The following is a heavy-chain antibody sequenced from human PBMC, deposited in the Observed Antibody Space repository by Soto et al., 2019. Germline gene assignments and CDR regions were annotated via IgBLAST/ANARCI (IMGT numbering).Heavy chain of an antibody. D-gene: IGHD1-1*01. V-gene: IGHV4-30-4*01. J-gene: IGHJ4*02. CDR3: ARGGNGNVFDY. CDR2: IYYSRST. Sequence: SETLSLTCTVSGGSISSGDYYWSWIRQPPGKGLEWIVYIYYSRSTYYNPTLKSRVTISVDTSKNQFSLKLSSVTAADTAVYYCARGGNGNVFDYWGQGTLVTVSS. CDR1: GGSISSGDYY.